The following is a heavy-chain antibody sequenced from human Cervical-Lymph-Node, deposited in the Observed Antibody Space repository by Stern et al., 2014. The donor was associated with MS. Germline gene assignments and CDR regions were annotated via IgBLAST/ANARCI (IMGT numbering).Heavy chain of an antibody. V-gene: IGHV3-21*01. D-gene: IGHD6-13*01. CDR3: ARGLGYSSKESWFDP. J-gene: IGHJ5*02. CDR1: GFTFSSYS. CDR2: ISSSRSYI. Sequence: EVQLVESGGGLVQPGGSLRLSCAASGFTFSSYSMNWVRQAPGKGLEGVSSISSSRSYIYYADSGKGRFTISRDNAKKSLYLQLNSLRAEDTAVYYCARGLGYSSKESWFDPWGQGTLVTVSS.